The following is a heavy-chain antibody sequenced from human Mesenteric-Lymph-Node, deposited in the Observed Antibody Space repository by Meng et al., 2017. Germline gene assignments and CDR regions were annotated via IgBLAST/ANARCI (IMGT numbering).Heavy chain of an antibody. CDR1: GFTFSSYE. J-gene: IGHJ4*02. CDR2: IKQDGSEK. V-gene: IGHV3-7*01. CDR3: AREGIHDTAGYDNPDF. Sequence: GESLKISCAASGFTFSSYEMNWVRQAPGKGLEWVANIKQDGSEKYYVDSVKGRFTISRDNAKNSLSLQMTGLRVEDTALYYCAREGIHDTAGYDNPDFWGQGTLVTVSS. D-gene: IGHD2-2*01.